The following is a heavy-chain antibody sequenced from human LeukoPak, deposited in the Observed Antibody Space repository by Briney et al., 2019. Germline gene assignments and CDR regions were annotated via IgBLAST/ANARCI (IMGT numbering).Heavy chain of an antibody. V-gene: IGHV1-18*01. CDR1: GYTFTTYG. D-gene: IGHD5-24*01. CDR3: AREEMAFDY. J-gene: IGHJ4*02. CDR2: INTYNGNR. Sequence: KPLASVKVSCEASGYTFTTYGISWVRQAPGQERECLGWINTYNGNRNYAQKVQGRVTMTTDTSTSTAYMELRSLRSDDTAVYYCAREEMAFDYWGQGTLVTVSS.